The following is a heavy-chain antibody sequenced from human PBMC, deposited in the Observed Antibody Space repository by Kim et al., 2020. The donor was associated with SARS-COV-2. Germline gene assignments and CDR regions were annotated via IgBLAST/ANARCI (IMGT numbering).Heavy chain of an antibody. CDR3: VKDHPTLHY. Sequence: GDRIHYPDSVKGRFIVSRDNSKNTLYLQMSSLRADDMAVYYCVKDHPTLHYWGQGTLVTVSS. J-gene: IGHJ4*02. CDR2: GDRI. V-gene: IGHV3-64D*09.